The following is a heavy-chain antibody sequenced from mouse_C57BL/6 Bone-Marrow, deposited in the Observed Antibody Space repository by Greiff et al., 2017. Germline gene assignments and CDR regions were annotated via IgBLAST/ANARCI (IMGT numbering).Heavy chain of an antibody. D-gene: IGHD2-1*01. CDR1: GYIFTTYP. Sequence: QVQLKESGAELVKPGASVKMFCKASGYIFTTYPIEWMKQNHGKSLEWIGNFHPYNDDTKYNEKFKGKATLTVEKSSSTVYLELSRLTSDDSAVYYGARGGNYGGYYFDYWGQGTTLTVSS. V-gene: IGHV1-47*01. J-gene: IGHJ2*01. CDR2: FHPYNDDT. CDR3: ARGGNYGGYYFDY.